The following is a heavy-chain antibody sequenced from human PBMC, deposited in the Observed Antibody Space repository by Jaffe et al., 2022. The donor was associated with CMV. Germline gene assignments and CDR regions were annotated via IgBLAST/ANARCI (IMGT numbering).Heavy chain of an antibody. Sequence: QVQLQQWGAGLLKPSETLSLTCAVYGGSFSGYYWSWIRQPPGKGLEWIGEINHSGSTNYNPSLKSRVTISVDTSKNQFSLKLSSVTAADTAVYYCARVFDYGGNSPFDYWGQGTLVTVSS. CDR2: INHSGST. V-gene: IGHV4-34*01. J-gene: IGHJ4*02. D-gene: IGHD4-17*01. CDR3: ARVFDYGGNSPFDY. CDR1: GGSFSGYY.